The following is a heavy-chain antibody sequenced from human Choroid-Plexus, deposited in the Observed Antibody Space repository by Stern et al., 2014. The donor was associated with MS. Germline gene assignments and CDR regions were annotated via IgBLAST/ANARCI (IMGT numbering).Heavy chain of an antibody. CDR1: GFTFGRCA. V-gene: IGHV3-30*18. CDR2: VSYDGSNK. CDR3: AKDRQYLTYFFDH. Sequence: VQLVESGGGVVQPGRPLRLSCVASGFTFGRCAMHWVRPAQGKGLEWVAGVSYDGSNKYYADSVKGRFTISRDNSQNTLYMQMSSLRPEDTAVYYCAKDRQYLTYFFDHWGQGSLVTVSS. J-gene: IGHJ5*02. D-gene: IGHD2/OR15-2a*01.